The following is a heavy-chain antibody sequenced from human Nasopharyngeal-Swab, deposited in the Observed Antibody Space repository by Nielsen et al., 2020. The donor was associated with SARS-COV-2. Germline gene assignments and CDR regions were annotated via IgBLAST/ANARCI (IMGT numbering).Heavy chain of an antibody. V-gene: IGHV4-34*01. J-gene: IGHJ4*02. D-gene: IGHD3-22*01. Sequence: WIRQPPGKGLEWIGEINHSGSTNYNPSLKSRVTISVDTSKNQFSLKLSSVTAADTAVYYCARGLNYYDRSGYYNYWGQGTLVTVSS. CDR2: INHSGST. CDR3: ARGLNYYDRSGYYNY.